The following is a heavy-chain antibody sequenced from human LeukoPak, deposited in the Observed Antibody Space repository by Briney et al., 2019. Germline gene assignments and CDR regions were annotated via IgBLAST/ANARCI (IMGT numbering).Heavy chain of an antibody. Sequence: GGSLRLSCAASGFTFSSYSMNWVRQAPGKGLEWVSYISSSSSTIYYADSVKGRFTISRDNAKNSLYLQMNSLRAEDTAVYYCASALYSSTYYFDYWGQGTLVTVSS. V-gene: IGHV3-48*04. J-gene: IGHJ4*02. CDR1: GFTFSSYS. D-gene: IGHD2-21*01. CDR2: ISSSSSTI. CDR3: ASALYSSTYYFDY.